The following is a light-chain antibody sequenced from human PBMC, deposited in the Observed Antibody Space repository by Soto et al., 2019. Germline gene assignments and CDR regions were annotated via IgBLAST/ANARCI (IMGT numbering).Light chain of an antibody. J-gene: IGLJ1*01. CDR1: SRDVGCHSL. Sequence: SPLTQPASVSGAPGRSITISCTGTSRDVGCHSLFSSHQDRPGKAPKFILYEGSKRPSGVSNRSSGSKSGNTATPPISVLQAEDEAYYYCCPYAGSSYDVFRSATKVTV. V-gene: IGLV2-23*01. CDR2: EGS. CDR3: CPYAGSSYDV.